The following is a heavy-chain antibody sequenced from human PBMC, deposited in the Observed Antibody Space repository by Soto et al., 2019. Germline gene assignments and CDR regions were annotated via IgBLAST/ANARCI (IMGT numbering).Heavy chain of an antibody. Sequence: GGSLRLSCAASGFTFSSYWMSWVRQAPGKGLEWVANIKQDGSEKYYVDSVKGRFTISRDNAKNSLYLQMNSLRAEDTAVYYCARNIFDWLLYFDYWGQGTLVTVSS. CDR2: IKQDGSEK. D-gene: IGHD3-9*01. CDR3: ARNIFDWLLYFDY. V-gene: IGHV3-7*05. J-gene: IGHJ4*02. CDR1: GFTFSSYW.